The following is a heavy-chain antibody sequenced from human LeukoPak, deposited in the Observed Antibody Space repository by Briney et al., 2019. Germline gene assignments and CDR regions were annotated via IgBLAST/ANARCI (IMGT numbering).Heavy chain of an antibody. CDR1: GYSFTSYW. J-gene: IGHJ4*02. D-gene: IGHD5-18*01. CDR3: ARRRTLNTAMVPDFDY. CDR2: IYPGDSDT. Sequence: GESPKISCKGSGYSFTSYWIGWVRQMPGKGLEWMGIIYPGDSDTRYSPSFQGQATISADKSISTAYLQWSSLKASDTAMYYCARRRTLNTAMVPDFDYWGQGTLVTVSS. V-gene: IGHV5-51*01.